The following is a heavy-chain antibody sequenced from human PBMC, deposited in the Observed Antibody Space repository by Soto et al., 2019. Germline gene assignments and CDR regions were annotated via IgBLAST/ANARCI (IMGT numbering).Heavy chain of an antibody. CDR1: GYTFTSYD. CDR2: VSAYNGDT. J-gene: IGHJ4*02. V-gene: IGHV1-18*01. CDR3: ARKHGGHFDY. D-gene: IGHD2-21*01. Sequence: QGQLEQSGAEVKKPGASVKVSCQASGYTFTSYDISWVRQAPGQGLEWMGWVSAYNGDTLYAQKFQGRVSMTTDTSTSTAYMELRSLRSDDTAVDYCARKHGGHFDYWCQGTLVTGSS.